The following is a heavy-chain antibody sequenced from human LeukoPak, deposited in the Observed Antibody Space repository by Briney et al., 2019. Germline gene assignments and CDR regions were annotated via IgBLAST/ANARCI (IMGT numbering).Heavy chain of an antibody. CDR1: GGSISTYY. CDR2: IYYTGST. D-gene: IGHD6-13*01. V-gene: IGHV4-59*01. CDR3: ARVDSSNWYDSRGYFDY. J-gene: IGHJ4*02. Sequence: KPSETLSLTCTVSGGSISTYYWSWIRQPPGKGLEWIGYIYYTGSTNYNPSLKSRVTISIDTSKNQFSLKLRSVTAADTAVYYCARVDSSNWYDSRGYFDYWGQGTLVTVSS.